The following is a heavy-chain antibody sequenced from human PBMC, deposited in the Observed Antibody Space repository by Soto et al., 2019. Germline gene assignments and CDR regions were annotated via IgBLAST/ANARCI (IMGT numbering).Heavy chain of an antibody. J-gene: IGHJ5*02. D-gene: IGHD3-3*01. V-gene: IGHV4-59*11. CDR2: IYDRGIT. CDR1: GGSISTHY. Sequence: SETLSLTCTVSGGSISTHYWTWIRQPPGKGLEWIGFIYDRGITNYNPSLKSRLTISVDTSKNQFSLKLSSVTAADTAVYYCARVYDFWSGYYWFDPWGQGTLVTVSS. CDR3: ARVYDFWSGYYWFDP.